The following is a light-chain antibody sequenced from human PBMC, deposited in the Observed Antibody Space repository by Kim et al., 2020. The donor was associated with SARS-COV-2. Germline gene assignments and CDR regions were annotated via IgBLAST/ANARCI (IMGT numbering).Light chain of an antibody. CDR1: SANIGSNA. Sequence: GPRVTISCSGSSANIGSNAINGYQQLPGTAPELLIHSNNQRPSGVPDRFSVSKSGTSASLAISGLQSEDEADYYCAAWDDSLNGPVFGGGTQLTVL. CDR3: AAWDDSLNGPV. J-gene: IGLJ2*01. V-gene: IGLV1-44*01. CDR2: SNN.